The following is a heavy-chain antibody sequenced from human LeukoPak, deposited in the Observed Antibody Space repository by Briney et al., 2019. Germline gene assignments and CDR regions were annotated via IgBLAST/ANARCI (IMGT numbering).Heavy chain of an antibody. CDR3: ARLIAARLDNFDY. V-gene: IGHV4-39*01. Sequence: PSETLSLTCTVSGGSISSSSYYWGWIRQPPGKGLEWIGSIYYSGSTYYNPSLKSRVTVSVDTSKNQFSLKLSSVTAADTAVYYCARLIAARLDNFDYWGQGTLVTVSS. CDR2: IYYSGST. D-gene: IGHD6-6*01. CDR1: GGSISSSSYY. J-gene: IGHJ4*02.